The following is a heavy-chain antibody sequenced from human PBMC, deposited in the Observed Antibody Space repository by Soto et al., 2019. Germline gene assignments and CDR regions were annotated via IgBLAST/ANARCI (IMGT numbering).Heavy chain of an antibody. D-gene: IGHD3-22*01. J-gene: IGHJ5*02. CDR3: ARNGMDSSGYYQTSPWFDP. CDR1: GGTFSSYS. V-gene: IGHV1-69*13. Sequence: ASVKVSCKGSGGTFSSYSISWVRQAPGKGLDWMGGIIPIFGTANYAQKFQGRVTNTADESTSTAYMELSSLRSEDTAVYYCARNGMDSSGYYQTSPWFDPWGQGPLVTVS. CDR2: IIPIFGTA.